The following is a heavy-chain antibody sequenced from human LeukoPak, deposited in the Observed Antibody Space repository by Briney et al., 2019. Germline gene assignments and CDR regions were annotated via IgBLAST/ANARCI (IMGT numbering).Heavy chain of an antibody. CDR1: GFTFSAYS. V-gene: IGHV3-11*04. J-gene: IGHJ3*02. CDR2: ISSSGSTI. Sequence: GGSLRLSCAASGFTFSAYSMSWIRQAPGKGLEWVSYISSSGSTIYYADSVKGRFTISRDNAKNSLYLQMNSLRAEDTAVYYCARDGELAARLRAFDIWGQGTMVTVSS. CDR3: ARDGELAARLRAFDI. D-gene: IGHD6-6*01.